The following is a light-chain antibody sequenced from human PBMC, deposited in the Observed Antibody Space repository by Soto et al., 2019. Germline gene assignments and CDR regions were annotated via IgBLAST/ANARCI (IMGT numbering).Light chain of an antibody. CDR3: QQYYSTLYT. CDR2: WAS. V-gene: IGKV4-1*01. J-gene: IGKJ2*01. CDR1: QSVLYSSNNKNY. Sequence: DIVMTQSPDSLAVSLGERATINCKSSQSVLYSSNNKNYLAWYQQKPGQPPKLLIYWASTRESGVPDRFSGSGSVTDFTLTISSLQAEDVAVYSCQQYYSTLYTVGQGTKLEIK.